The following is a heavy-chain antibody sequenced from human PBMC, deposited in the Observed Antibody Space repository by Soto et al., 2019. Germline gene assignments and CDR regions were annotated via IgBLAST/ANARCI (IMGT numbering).Heavy chain of an antibody. J-gene: IGHJ4*02. Sequence: GGSLRLSCAASGFTFSSYWMSWVRQAPGKGLEWVANIKQDGSEKYYVDSVKGRFTISRDNAKNSLYLQMNSLRAEDTAVYYCARDHEARYYDFWSGAPPLDYWGQGTLVTVSS. D-gene: IGHD3-3*01. CDR1: GFTFSSYW. V-gene: IGHV3-7*01. CDR3: ARDHEARYYDFWSGAPPLDY. CDR2: IKQDGSEK.